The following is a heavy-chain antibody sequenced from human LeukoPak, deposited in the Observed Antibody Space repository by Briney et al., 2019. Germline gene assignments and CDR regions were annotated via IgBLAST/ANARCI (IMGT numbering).Heavy chain of an antibody. CDR2: INSDGSST. CDR3: VKNDGWFHLAQ. CDR1: GFTFSSYW. Sequence: GGSLRLSCAAPGFTFSSYWMHWVRQAPGKGLVWVSRINSDGSSTSYADSVKGRFTISRDNAKNTLYLQMNSLRVEDTAVYYCVKNDGWFHLAQWGQGTLVTVSS. J-gene: IGHJ4*02. D-gene: IGHD6-19*01. V-gene: IGHV3-74*01.